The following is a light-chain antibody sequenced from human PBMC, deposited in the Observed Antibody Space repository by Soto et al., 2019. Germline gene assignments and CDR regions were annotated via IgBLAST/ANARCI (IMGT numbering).Light chain of an antibody. V-gene: IGKV3-15*01. CDR3: QQYNNWPPLT. CDR1: QSVSSN. CDR2: GAS. Sequence: EIVMTQSPATLSVSPGERATLSCRASQSVSSNLAWYQQKPGQAPRLLIYGASTRATGIPARFSGSGSGTEFTLTISSLQSEXXAVYYCQQYNNWPPLTFGGGTKVEIK. J-gene: IGKJ4*01.